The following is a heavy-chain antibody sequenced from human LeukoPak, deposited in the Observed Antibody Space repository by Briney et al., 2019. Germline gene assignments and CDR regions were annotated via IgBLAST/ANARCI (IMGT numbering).Heavy chain of an antibody. J-gene: IGHJ4*02. CDR1: GFTFSSYW. CDR3: ARRSIVQWELLLFDY. Sequence: PGGSLRLSCAASGFTFSSYWMSWVRQAPGKGLEWVANIKQDGSEKYYVDSVKGRFTISRDNAKNSLYLQMNSLRAEDTAVYYCARRSIVQWELLLFDYWGQGTLVTVSS. CDR2: IKQDGSEK. D-gene: IGHD1-26*01. V-gene: IGHV3-7*01.